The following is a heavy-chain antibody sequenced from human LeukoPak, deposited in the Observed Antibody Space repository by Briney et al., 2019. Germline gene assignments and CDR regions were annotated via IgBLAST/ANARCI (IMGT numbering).Heavy chain of an antibody. V-gene: IGHV4-34*01. CDR1: GGSFSGCY. CDR3: AREYSRSSAGGYYYYYMDV. CDR2: INHSGST. D-gene: IGHD6-6*01. Sequence: SETLSLTCAVYGGSFSGCYWSWIRQPPGKGLEWIGEINHSGSTNYNPSLKSRVTISVDTSKNQFSLKLSSVTAADTAVYYCAREYSRSSAGGYYYYYMDVWGKGTTVTVSS. J-gene: IGHJ6*03.